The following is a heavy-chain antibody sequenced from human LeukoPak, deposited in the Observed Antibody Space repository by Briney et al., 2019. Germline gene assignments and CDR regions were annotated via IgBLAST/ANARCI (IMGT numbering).Heavy chain of an antibody. CDR3: ARVAGPKRGIYYYYYYMDV. D-gene: IGHD2/OR15-2a*01. CDR2: IYYSGST. CDR1: GGSISSYY. V-gene: IGHV4-59*12. Sequence: SETLSLTCTVSGGSISSYYWSWIRQPPGKGLEWIGSIYYSGSTYYNPSLKSRVTISVDTSKNQFSLKLSSVTAADTAVYYCARVAGPKRGIYYYYYYMDVWGKGTTVTVSS. J-gene: IGHJ6*03.